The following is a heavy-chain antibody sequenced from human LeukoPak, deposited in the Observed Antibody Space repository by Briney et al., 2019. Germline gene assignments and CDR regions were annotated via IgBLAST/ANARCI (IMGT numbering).Heavy chain of an antibody. CDR3: ARDRRATPYGSGSYIDY. D-gene: IGHD3-10*01. J-gene: IGHJ4*02. CDR2: IWYDRSNK. CDR1: GSTFSSYD. V-gene: IGHV3-33*01. Sequence: GGSLRLSCAASGSTFSSYDMHWVRQAPGKGLEWVAVIWYDRSNKYYADSVKGRLTISRDNSKNTLYLQMNSLRAEDTAVYYCARDRRATPYGSGSYIDYWGQGTLVTVSS.